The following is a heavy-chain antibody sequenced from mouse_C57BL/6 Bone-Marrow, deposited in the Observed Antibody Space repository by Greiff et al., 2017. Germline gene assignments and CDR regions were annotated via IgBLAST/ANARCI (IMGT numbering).Heavy chain of an antibody. D-gene: IGHD4-1*01. Sequence: EVKLMESGPGLAKPSQTLSLTCSVTGYSITSDYWNWIRTFPGTKLEYMGYISYSGSTHYYPSLKSRISITRDTSKNQYYLQLNSVTTEDTATYYCAREDWDYAMDYWGQGTSVTVSA. J-gene: IGHJ4*01. CDR3: AREDWDYAMDY. CDR1: GYSITSDY. CDR2: ISYSGST. V-gene: IGHV3-8*01.